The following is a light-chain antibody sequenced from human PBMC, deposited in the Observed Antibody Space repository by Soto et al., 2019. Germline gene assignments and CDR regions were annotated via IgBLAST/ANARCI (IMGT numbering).Light chain of an antibody. J-gene: IGLJ1*01. CDR2: EVS. CDR1: TSDVGNYNY. V-gene: IGLV2-14*01. CDR3: SSYTATNTYV. Sequence: QSVLTQPASVSGSPGQSITISCTGTTSDVGNYNYVSWYQQHPGKAPKLMIYEVSYRSTGASNRFSGTKSGNTASLTISGLQGEDEADYYCSSYTATNTYVFGTGTKRTVL.